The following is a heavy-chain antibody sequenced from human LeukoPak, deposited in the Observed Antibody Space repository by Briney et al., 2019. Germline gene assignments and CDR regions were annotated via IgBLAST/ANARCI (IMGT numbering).Heavy chain of an antibody. CDR3: AKDIYDGSFYWYFDL. Sequence: PGGSLRLSCAASGFTFSSYGMHWVRQAPGKGLEWVAVIWYDGSNKYYADSVKGRFTISRDNSKKALYLQMNSLRAEDTAVYYCAKDIYDGSFYWYFDLWGRGTLVTVSS. D-gene: IGHD1-26*01. CDR2: IWYDGSNK. J-gene: IGHJ2*01. V-gene: IGHV3-33*06. CDR1: GFTFSSYG.